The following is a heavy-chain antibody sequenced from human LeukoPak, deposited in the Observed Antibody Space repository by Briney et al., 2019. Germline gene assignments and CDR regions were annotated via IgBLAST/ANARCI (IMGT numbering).Heavy chain of an antibody. J-gene: IGHJ4*02. V-gene: IGHV4-61*02. CDR1: GGSISSGSYY. CDR2: IYTSGST. Sequence: SETLSLTCTVSGGSISSGSYYWSWIRQPAGKGLEWIGRIYTSGSTNYNPSLKSRVTISVDTSKNQFSLKLSSVTAADTAVYYCARQPNTAMAQFDYWGQGTLVTVSS. CDR3: ARQPNTAMAQFDY. D-gene: IGHD5-18*01.